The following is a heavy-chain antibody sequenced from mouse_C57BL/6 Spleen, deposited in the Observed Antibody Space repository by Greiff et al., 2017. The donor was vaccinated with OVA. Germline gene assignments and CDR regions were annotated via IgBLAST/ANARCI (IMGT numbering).Heavy chain of an antibody. Sequence: QVQLKESGPGLVQPSQSLSITCTVSGFSLTSYGVHWVRQSPGKGLEWLGVIWSGGSTDYNAAFISRMSISKDNSKSQVFFKMNSLQADDTAIYYCARKWDDGYYQFADWGQGTLVTVSA. J-gene: IGHJ3*01. CDR2: IWSGGST. CDR1: GFSLTSYG. CDR3: ARKWDDGYYQFAD. V-gene: IGHV2-2*01. D-gene: IGHD2-3*01.